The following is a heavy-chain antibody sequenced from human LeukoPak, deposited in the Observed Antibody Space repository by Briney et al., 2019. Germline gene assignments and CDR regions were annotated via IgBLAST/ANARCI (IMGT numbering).Heavy chain of an antibody. V-gene: IGHV3-7*03. CDR1: RFTFRRHW. CDR2: INKDGGEK. D-gene: IGHD5-12*01. CDR3: ARVGGYGGVFDY. J-gene: IGHJ4*02. Sequence: GGSLRLSCADSRFTFRRHWLTRVRQAPGNGLEWLANINKDGGEKYYVGSRKDLFTISRDNTTNSLYLQMDSLRAEDTAVYDCARVGGYGGVFDYWGQGTLVTVSS.